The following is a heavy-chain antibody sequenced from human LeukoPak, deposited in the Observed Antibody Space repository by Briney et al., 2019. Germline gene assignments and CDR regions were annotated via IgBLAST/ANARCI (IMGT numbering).Heavy chain of an antibody. CDR2: INHSGST. J-gene: IGHJ5*02. CDR3: ASQESRYSIAASET. CDR1: GGSFSGYY. V-gene: IGHV4-34*01. Sequence: PSETLSLTCAVYGGSFSGYYWSWIRQPPGKGLEWIGEINHSGSTFYSPSLKSRVTISVDTSKNQFSLKLSSVTAADTAVYYCASQESRYSIAASETWGQGTLVTVSS. D-gene: IGHD6-13*01.